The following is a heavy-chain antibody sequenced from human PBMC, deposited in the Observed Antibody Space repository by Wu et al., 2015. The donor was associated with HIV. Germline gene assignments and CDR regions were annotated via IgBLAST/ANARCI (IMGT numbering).Heavy chain of an antibody. J-gene: IGHJ6*03. V-gene: IGHV1-18*01. D-gene: IGHD1-1*01. CDR3: ARDLFSAQIGTDYYYYYYMDV. CDR1: NYTFSSYG. CDR2: INAYHRDT. Sequence: QVQLVQSGAEVKKPGASVKVSCKSFNYTFSSYGIDWVRQAPGQRLEWLGRINAYHRDTNYAQKFQDRVTITADESTGTAYMELRSLRSEDTAVYYCARDLFSAQIGTDYYYYYYMDVWGKGTTVTVSS.